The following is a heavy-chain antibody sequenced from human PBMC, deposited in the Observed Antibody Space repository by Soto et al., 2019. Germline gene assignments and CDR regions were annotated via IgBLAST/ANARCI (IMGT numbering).Heavy chain of an antibody. Sequence: EVQLLESGGGLIQPGESLRLSCAASGFTFDHYAMNWVRQAPGKGLEWVSIISDSGGSTYYADSVKGRFTVSRDNYENTLYLQMNPPRDEDTAVYYCAKDGRGGVGALDLWGQGTMVIVSS. V-gene: IGHV3-23*01. J-gene: IGHJ3*01. CDR2: ISDSGGST. CDR3: AKDGRGGVGALDL. D-gene: IGHD1-26*01. CDR1: GFTFDHYA.